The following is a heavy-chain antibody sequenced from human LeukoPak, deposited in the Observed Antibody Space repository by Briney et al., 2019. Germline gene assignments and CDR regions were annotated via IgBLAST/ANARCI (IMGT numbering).Heavy chain of an antibody. V-gene: IGHV3-11*01. CDR1: GFTFTDYY. Sequence: GGSLRLSCAASGFTFTDYYMSWIRQAPGKGLECISYITVGGGVTYYAGSVKGRFTVSRDSAKNSQSLHMDSLRVEDTAVYYCARGIGSSSILDFWGQGTLVTVSS. J-gene: IGHJ4*02. CDR2: ITVGGGVT. D-gene: IGHD6-6*01. CDR3: ARGIGSSSILDF.